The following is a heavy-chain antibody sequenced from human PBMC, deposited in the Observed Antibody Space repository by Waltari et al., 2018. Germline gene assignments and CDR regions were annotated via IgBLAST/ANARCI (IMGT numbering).Heavy chain of an antibody. CDR3: ARLVSGAVYFDY. J-gene: IGHJ4*02. Sequence: GPGLVKPSETLSLTCSVSGASISSSYWSWIRQPPGTGLEWIGYIYYSGSTNYNPSLNSRVTMSMDTSKDQFSLQLTSVTAADTAVYYCARLVSGAVYFDYWGQGALVTVSS. CDR1: GASISSSY. CDR2: IYYSGST. V-gene: IGHV4-59*08.